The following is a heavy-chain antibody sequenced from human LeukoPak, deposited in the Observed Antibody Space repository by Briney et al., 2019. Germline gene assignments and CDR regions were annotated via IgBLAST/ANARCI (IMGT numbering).Heavy chain of an antibody. D-gene: IGHD3-10*01. J-gene: IGHJ4*02. Sequence: SETLSLTCTVSGYSISSGYYWGWIRQPPGKGLEWIGSFYDSGNTYYNPSLKSRVTISVDTSKNQFSLKLSSVTAADTAIYYCARDAKYYYGSRTYFFFEYWGQGTLLSVSS. V-gene: IGHV4-38-2*02. CDR1: GYSISSGYY. CDR2: FYDSGNT. CDR3: ARDAKYYYGSRTYFFFEY.